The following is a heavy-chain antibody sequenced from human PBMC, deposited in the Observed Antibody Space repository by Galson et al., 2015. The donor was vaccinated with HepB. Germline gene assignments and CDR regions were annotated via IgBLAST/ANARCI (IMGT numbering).Heavy chain of an antibody. CDR1: GFTFTRYA. D-gene: IGHD1-7*01. J-gene: IGHJ5*02. CDR3: ARGGNYWDL. CDR2: IKQDGSEQ. V-gene: IGHV3-7*03. Sequence: SLRLSCAASGFTFTRYAMTWVRQIPGKGLESVANIKQDGSEQYYVDSVKGRFTISRDNAKDTVYLQMDRLRVEGTALYFCARGGNYWDLWGQGTLVTVTS.